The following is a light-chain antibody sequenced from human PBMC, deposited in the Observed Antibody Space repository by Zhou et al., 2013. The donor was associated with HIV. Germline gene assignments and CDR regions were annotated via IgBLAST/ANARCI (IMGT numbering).Light chain of an antibody. J-gene: IGKJ5*01. Sequence: AIRITQSPSSLSASTGDRVTITCRASQGISNYLAWFQQKPGKAPKLLMSTASTLQSGVPSRFNGSGSGTDFTLTINCLQSEDFATYYCQQYYSYPQITFG. CDR2: TAS. CDR1: QGISNY. CDR3: QQYYSYPQIT. V-gene: IGKV1-8*01.